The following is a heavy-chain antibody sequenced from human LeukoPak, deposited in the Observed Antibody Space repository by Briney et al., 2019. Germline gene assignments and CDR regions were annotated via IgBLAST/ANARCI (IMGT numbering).Heavy chain of an antibody. CDR1: GFTFSSYA. Sequence: PGGSLRLSCAASGFTFSSYAMHWVRQAPGKGLEWVAVISYDGGNEYYADSVKGRFTLSRDYPKNTLYLQMNSLRAEDTAVYFCAKYSGSYYYPPNWDSWGQGTLVTVSS. CDR3: AKYSGSYYYPPNWDS. D-gene: IGHD1-26*01. V-gene: IGHV3-30-3*01. CDR2: ISYDGGNE. J-gene: IGHJ4*02.